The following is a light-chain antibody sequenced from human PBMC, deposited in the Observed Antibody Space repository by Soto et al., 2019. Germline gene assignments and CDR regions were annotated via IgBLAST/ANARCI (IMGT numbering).Light chain of an antibody. J-gene: IGLJ2*01. CDR1: SSDVGGYNY. V-gene: IGLV2-14*01. CDR2: DVS. Sequence: QSALTHPASVSGSPGQSITISCTGTSSDVGGYNYVSWYQQNPGKAPKLMIYDVSDRPSGVSNRFSGSKSGNTASLTISGLQAEDEADYYCSSYTGSSSYVLFGGGTQLTVL. CDR3: SSYTGSSSYVL.